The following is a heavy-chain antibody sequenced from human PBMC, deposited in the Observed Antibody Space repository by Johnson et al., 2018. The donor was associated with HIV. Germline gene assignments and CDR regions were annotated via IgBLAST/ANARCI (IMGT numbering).Heavy chain of an antibody. Sequence: VQLVESGGGLVQPGGFLRLSCAASGFTFSSFWMTWVRQAPGKGLEGVANIKDDGSENSYVASVQGRVTISRDNAKNSLYLQMSSLRAEDTAIYYCPRETNSAMAGDAFDIWGQGTMVTVSS. CDR1: GFTFSSFW. J-gene: IGHJ3*02. D-gene: IGHD5-18*01. V-gene: IGHV3-7*05. CDR2: IKDDGSEN. CDR3: PRETNSAMAGDAFDI.